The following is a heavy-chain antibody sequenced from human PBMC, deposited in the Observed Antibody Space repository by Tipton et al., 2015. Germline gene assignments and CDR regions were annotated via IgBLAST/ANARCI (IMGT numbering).Heavy chain of an antibody. Sequence: SLRLSCAVSGFTFSSYAMNWVRQAPGRGLEWVSSISGGGYTTYQADSVKGRFTISRLNSRNTLHLQMNSLRAEDTAVYYCARGSGPKDYYFDYWGQGTLVTVSS. CDR1: GFTFSSYA. J-gene: IGHJ4*02. CDR3: ARGSGPKDYYFDY. CDR2: ISGGGYTT. V-gene: IGHV3-23*01.